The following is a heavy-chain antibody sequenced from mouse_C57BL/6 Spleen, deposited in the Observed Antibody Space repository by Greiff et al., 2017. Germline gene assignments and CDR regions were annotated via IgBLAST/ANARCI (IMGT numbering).Heavy chain of an antibody. Sequence: QVQLQQPVAELVMPGASVKLSCNASGYTFPSYWMHWVKQRPGQGLEWIGEIDPSDSYTNYYQKFKGKSTLTVDKSTSTPYMQLSNMTSVDSAVYYCANADYGGSCPFAYWGQGALVTFSA. CDR2: IDPSDSYT. J-gene: IGHJ3*01. CDR1: GYTFPSYW. V-gene: IGHV1-69*01. D-gene: IGHD1-1*01. CDR3: ANADYGGSCPFAY.